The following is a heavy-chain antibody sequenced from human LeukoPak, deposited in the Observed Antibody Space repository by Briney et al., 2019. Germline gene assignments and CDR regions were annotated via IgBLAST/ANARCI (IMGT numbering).Heavy chain of an antibody. CDR2: IWYDGSNK. V-gene: IGHV3-33*01. J-gene: IGHJ6*02. D-gene: IGHD6-19*01. CDR1: GFTFSSYG. Sequence: GGSLRLSCAASGFTFSSYGMHWVRQAPGKGLEWVAVIWYDGSNKYYADSVKGRFTISRDNSKNTLYLQMNSLRAEDTAVYYCARSYSSGYPDYYYYGMDVWGQGTTVTVSS. CDR3: ARSYSSGYPDYYYYGMDV.